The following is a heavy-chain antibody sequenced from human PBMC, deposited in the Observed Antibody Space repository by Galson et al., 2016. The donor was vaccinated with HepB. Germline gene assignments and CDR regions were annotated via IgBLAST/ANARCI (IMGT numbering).Heavy chain of an antibody. V-gene: IGHV3-9*01. CDR3: AKDIEHNYSRSGSYGFSLVDF. D-gene: IGHD3-10*01. CDR2: ITWNSGRI. CDR1: GFTFDAYP. Sequence: SLRLSCAASGFTFDAYPMHWLRQAPGKGLEWVSGITWNSGRIVDADSVKGRFTISRDNAKNYLYLQMNSLRAEDTAFYYCAKDIEHNYSRSGSYGFSLVDFWGQGTLVTVSS. J-gene: IGHJ4*02.